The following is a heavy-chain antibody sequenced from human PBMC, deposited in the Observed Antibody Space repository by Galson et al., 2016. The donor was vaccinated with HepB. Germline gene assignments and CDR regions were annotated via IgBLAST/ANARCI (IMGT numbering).Heavy chain of an antibody. V-gene: IGHV3-23*01. CDR1: GFIFRGYG. CDR3: ARRHEYCPPVGCSVDY. Sequence: SLRLSCAGSGFIFRGYGMHWVRQAPGKGLEWVSGMTGRGPSSFYADSVKGRFTISRDNSNNMLFLQMSSLTEDDTAVYYCARRHEYCPPVGCSVDYWGQGTLVSVSS. J-gene: IGHJ4*02. D-gene: IGHD2/OR15-2a*01. CDR2: MTGRGPSS.